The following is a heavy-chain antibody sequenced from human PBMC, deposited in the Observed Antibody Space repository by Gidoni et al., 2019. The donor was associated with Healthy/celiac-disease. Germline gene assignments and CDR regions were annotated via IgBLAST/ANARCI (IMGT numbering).Heavy chain of an antibody. Sequence: EVQLVESGGGLVQPGGSLRLSCAASGFPFRSYSMNWVRQAPGKGLEWVSYISSSSSTIYYADSVKGRFTISRDNAKNSLYLQMNSLRAEDTAVYYCARDLWRAAAGTAHFDYWGQGTLVTVSS. CDR2: ISSSSSTI. J-gene: IGHJ4*02. CDR3: ARDLWRAAAGTAHFDY. V-gene: IGHV3-48*01. D-gene: IGHD6-13*01. CDR1: GFPFRSYS.